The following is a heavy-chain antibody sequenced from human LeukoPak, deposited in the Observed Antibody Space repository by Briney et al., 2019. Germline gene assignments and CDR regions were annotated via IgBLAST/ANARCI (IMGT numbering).Heavy chain of an antibody. CDR3: ARGTYYYDSSGYYSNCYYYGMDV. CDR1: GGTFSSYA. CDR2: IIPIFGTA. D-gene: IGHD3-22*01. J-gene: IGHJ6*02. Sequence: ASVKVSCKASGGTFSSYAISWVRQAPGQGLEWMGGIIPIFGTANYAQKFQGRVTITADESTSTAYMELSSLRSEDTAVYYCARGTYYYDSSGYYSNCYYYGMDVWGQGTTVTVSS. V-gene: IGHV1-69*13.